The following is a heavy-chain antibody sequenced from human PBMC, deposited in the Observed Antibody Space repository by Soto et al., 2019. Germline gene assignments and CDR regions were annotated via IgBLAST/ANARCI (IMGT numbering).Heavy chain of an antibody. CDR3: AKDRGTGDYGVNAVDI. J-gene: IGHJ3*02. Sequence: VQLLESGGGLVQPGGSLRLSCAASGFTFSVFAMSWVRQAPGKGLELVSTISGRGENTYYADSVKGRFTISRDNSKNTLNLQMNSLRGEDTAVYYCAKDRGTGDYGVNAVDIWGQGTMVTVA. D-gene: IGHD7-27*01. V-gene: IGHV3-23*01. CDR1: GFTFSVFA. CDR2: ISGRGENT.